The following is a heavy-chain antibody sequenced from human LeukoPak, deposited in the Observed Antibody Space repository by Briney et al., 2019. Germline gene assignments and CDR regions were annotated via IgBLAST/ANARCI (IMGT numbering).Heavy chain of an antibody. CDR1: GYTFTSYY. V-gene: IGHV1-46*01. CDR3: AREFGVVTYFDY. Sequence: ASVKVSCKASGYTFTSYYMHWVRRAPGQGLEWMGIINPSGGSTSYAQKFQGRVTMTRDTSTSTVYMELSSLRSEDTAVYYCAREFGVVTYFDYWGQGTLVTVSS. D-gene: IGHD3-3*01. CDR2: INPSGGST. J-gene: IGHJ4*02.